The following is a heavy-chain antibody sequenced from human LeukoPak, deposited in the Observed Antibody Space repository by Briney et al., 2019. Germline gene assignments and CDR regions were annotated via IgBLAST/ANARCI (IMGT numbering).Heavy chain of an antibody. CDR1: GGSIGSSNYY. CDR2: IYYCGNA. D-gene: IGHD3-22*01. CDR3: AREEDRSGD. J-gene: IGHJ4*02. Sequence: SETLSLTCTVSGGSIGSSNYYWAWIRQPPGQGLEWIGSIYYCGNAYYNPSLKSRVTISVDTSKNQFSLSLSSVTAADTAVYYCAREEDRSGDWGQGTLVTVTS. V-gene: IGHV4-39*07.